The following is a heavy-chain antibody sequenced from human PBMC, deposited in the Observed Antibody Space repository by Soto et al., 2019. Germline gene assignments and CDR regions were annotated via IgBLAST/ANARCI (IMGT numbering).Heavy chain of an antibody. Sequence: ASVKVSCKASGYTFTSYGISWVRQAPGQGLEWMGWISAYNDNTNYAQKLQGRVTMTTDTSTSTAYMELRSLRSDDTAVYYCARETPPTDYYYYGMDVWGQGTTVTVSS. CDR2: ISAYNDNT. V-gene: IGHV1-18*01. CDR3: ARETPPTDYYYYGMDV. J-gene: IGHJ6*02. CDR1: GYTFTSYG.